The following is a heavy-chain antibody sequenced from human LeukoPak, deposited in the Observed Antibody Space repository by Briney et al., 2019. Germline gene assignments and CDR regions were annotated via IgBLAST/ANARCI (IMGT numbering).Heavy chain of an antibody. J-gene: IGHJ4*02. D-gene: IGHD3-22*01. CDR1: GGSISSGGYS. Sequence: PSETLSLTCAVSGGSISSGGYSWSWIRQPPGEGLEWIGYIYHSGSTYYNPSLKSRVTISVDRSKNQFSLKLSSVTAADTAVYYCARVDDSSVSSFDYWGQGTLVTVSS. V-gene: IGHV4-30-2*01. CDR3: ARVDDSSVSSFDY. CDR2: IYHSGST.